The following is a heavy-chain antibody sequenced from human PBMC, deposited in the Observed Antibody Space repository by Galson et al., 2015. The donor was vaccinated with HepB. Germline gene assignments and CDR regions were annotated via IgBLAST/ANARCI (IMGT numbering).Heavy chain of an antibody. CDR1: GFTFSSYG. J-gene: IGHJ3*02. CDR3: ARGSYCGGDCYSDDAFDI. V-gene: IGHV3-21*01. Sequence: SLRLSCAASGFTFSSYGMDWARQAPGKGLEWVSSISRGEGYIYYADSARGRFTISRDNIKNALYLQMNRLRAEDTAVYYCARGSYCGGDCYSDDAFDIWGQGTMVTVSS. D-gene: IGHD2-21*02. CDR2: ISRGEGYI.